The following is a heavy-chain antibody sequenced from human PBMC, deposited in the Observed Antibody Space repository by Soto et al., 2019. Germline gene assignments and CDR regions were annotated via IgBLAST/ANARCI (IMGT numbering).Heavy chain of an antibody. V-gene: IGHV1-3*01. D-gene: IGHD4-17*01. J-gene: IGHJ6*02. CDR1: GYTFTSYA. CDR3: ARIYGAQYYYYYGMDV. CDR2: INAGNGNT. Sequence: GASVKVSCKASGYTFTSYAMHWVRQAPGQRLEWMGWINAGNGNTKYSQKFQGRVTITRDTSASTAYMELSSLRSEDTAVYYCARIYGAQYYYYYGMDVWGQGTTVTVSS.